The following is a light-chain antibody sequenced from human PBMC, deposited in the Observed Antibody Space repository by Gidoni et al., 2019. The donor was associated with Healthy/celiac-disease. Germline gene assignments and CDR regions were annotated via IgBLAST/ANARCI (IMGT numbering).Light chain of an antibody. CDR3: QQYNSYWGT. J-gene: IGKJ1*01. Sequence: DIQMTQSPSPLSASVGDRVPITCRASQSISSWLAWYQQKPGKAPKLLIYDASSLESGVPSRFSGSGSGTEFTLTISSLQPDDFATYYCQQYNSYWGTFXQXTKVEIK. V-gene: IGKV1-5*01. CDR2: DAS. CDR1: QSISSW.